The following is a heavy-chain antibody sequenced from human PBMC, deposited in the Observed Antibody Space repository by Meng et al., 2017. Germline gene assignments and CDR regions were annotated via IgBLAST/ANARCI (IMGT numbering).Heavy chain of an antibody. Sequence: ASVKVSCKASGYTFTSYYMHWVRQAPGQGLEWMGIINPSGGSTSYAQKFQGRVTMTRDTSTSTVYMELSSLRSEDTAVYYCARDIFNSSSWYGYYFDYWGQGKLVTVSS. D-gene: IGHD6-13*01. CDR3: ARDIFNSSSWYGYYFDY. CDR1: GYTFTSYY. V-gene: IGHV1-46*01. J-gene: IGHJ4*02. CDR2: INPSGGST.